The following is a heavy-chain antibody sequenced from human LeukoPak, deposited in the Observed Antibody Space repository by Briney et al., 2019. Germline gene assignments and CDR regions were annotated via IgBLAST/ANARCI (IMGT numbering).Heavy chain of an antibody. Sequence: GGSLRLSCAASGFTFSSYGMHWVRQAPGKGLEWVAVIWYDGSNKYYADSVKGRFTISRDNSKNTLYLQMNSLRAEDTAVYYCARDVFVRGLVYYYGMDVWGQGTTVTVSS. CDR3: ARDVFVRGLVYYYGMDV. CDR2: IWYDGSNK. D-gene: IGHD3-10*01. J-gene: IGHJ6*02. V-gene: IGHV3-33*08. CDR1: GFTFSSYG.